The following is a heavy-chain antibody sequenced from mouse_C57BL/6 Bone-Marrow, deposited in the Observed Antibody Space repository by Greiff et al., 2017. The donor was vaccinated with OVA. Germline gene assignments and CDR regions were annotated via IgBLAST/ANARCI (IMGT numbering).Heavy chain of an antibody. CDR2: IYPGSGRT. Sequence: QVQLQQPGAELVKPGASVKMSCKASGYTFTSYWITWVKQRPGQGLEWIGDIYPGSGRTIYNEKFKSKATLTVDTSSRTAYMQHSSLTSEDSAVYDCARSGITTVEGDFAMDYWGQGTSVTVSS. D-gene: IGHD1-1*01. CDR3: ARSGITTVEGDFAMDY. CDR1: GYTFTSYW. J-gene: IGHJ4*01. V-gene: IGHV1-55*01.